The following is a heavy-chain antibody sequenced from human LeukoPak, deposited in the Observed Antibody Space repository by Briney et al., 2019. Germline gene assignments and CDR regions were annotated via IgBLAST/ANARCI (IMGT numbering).Heavy chain of an antibody. V-gene: IGHV3-9*01. CDR3: AKDWAAGNMLGFDY. J-gene: IGHJ4*02. CDR2: ISWNSGSI. D-gene: IGHD6-13*01. CDR1: GLTFSSDS. Sequence: GGSLRLSCVVSGLTFSSDSMNWVRQAPGKGLEWVSGISWNSGSIGYADSVKGRFTISRDNAKNSLYLQMNSLRAEDTALYYCAKDWAAGNMLGFDYWGQGTLVTVSS.